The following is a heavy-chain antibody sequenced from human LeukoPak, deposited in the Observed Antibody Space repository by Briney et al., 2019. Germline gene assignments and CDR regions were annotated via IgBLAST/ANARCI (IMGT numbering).Heavy chain of an antibody. CDR1: GYSFIDYY. CDR2: INSNSADT. Sequence: ASVKVSCKTSGYSFIDYYIHWVRQAPGQGLEWMGWINSNSADTDYAQNFQGRVTMTRDTSISTAYMELSRLRSDDTALYYCARIGISARGTNFHHWGQGTLVTVSS. J-gene: IGHJ1*01. V-gene: IGHV1-2*02. CDR3: ARIGISARGTNFHH. D-gene: IGHD6-13*01.